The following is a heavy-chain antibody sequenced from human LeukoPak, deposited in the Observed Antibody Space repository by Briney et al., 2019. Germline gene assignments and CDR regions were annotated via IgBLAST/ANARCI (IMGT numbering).Heavy chain of an antibody. D-gene: IGHD2-2*01. Sequence: GGSLRLSCAASGFTFSSPWMSWVRQASGKGLEWVANIKPDGSDKYYVDSVKGRFTVSRDNAKNSLYLQMNSLRAEDTAVYYCARATSWSHWGQGTLVTVS. CDR3: ARATSWSH. V-gene: IGHV3-7*01. J-gene: IGHJ4*02. CDR1: GFTFSSPW. CDR2: IKPDGSDK.